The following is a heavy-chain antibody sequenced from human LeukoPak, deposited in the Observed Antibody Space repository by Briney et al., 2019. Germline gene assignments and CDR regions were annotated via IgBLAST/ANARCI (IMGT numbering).Heavy chain of an antibody. J-gene: IGHJ6*02. CDR1: GYNFTSYW. CDR2: IDPSDSYT. Sequence: GESLKISCKGSGYNFTSYWISWVRQMPGKGLEWMGKIDPSDSYTNYSPSFQGHVTISADKSIGTAYLQWSSLKASDTAMYYCARRRLQLMGPTDVWGQGTTVTVSS. D-gene: IGHD5-18*01. CDR3: ARRRLQLMGPTDV. V-gene: IGHV5-10-1*01.